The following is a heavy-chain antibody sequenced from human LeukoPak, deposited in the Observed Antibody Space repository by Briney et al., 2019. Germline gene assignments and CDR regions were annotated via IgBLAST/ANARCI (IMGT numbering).Heavy chain of an antibody. CDR2: IYHSGVT. CDR3: ARLRTGFYGHY. CDR1: GYSISSDFF. Sequence: PSETLSLTYAVSGYSISSDFFWGWIRQPPGKGLEWIGNIYHSGVTNYNPSLKSRVTISVDTSKNQFSLQLSFVTAADTAVYYCARLRTGFYGHYRGQGTLVTVSS. V-gene: IGHV4-38-2*01. D-gene: IGHD3/OR15-3a*01. J-gene: IGHJ4*02.